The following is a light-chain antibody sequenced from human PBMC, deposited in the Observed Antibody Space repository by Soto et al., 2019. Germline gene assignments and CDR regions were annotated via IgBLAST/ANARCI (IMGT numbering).Light chain of an antibody. V-gene: IGKV2-30*01. CDR1: QSLETSDGDTY. Sequence: DIVMTQTPLSLSVTLGQSASISCRSSQSLETSDGDTYLNWFHQRPGQSPRRLIYKVSKRDSGVPDRFSGSGSGTDFTLKITRVEAEDVGVYYCMQTTHWPRTFGQGTKVDIK. J-gene: IGKJ1*01. CDR2: KVS. CDR3: MQTTHWPRT.